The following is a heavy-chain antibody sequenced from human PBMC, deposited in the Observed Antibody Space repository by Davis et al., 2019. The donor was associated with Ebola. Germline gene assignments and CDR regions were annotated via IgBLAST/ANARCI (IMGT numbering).Heavy chain of an antibody. CDR3: ARAYDSSGSLDY. V-gene: IGHV3-53*04. J-gene: IGHJ4*02. Sequence: GESLKISCAASGITVSSNYMSWVRQAPGKGLEWVSVIYSGGSTYYADSVKGRFTISRHNSKNTLYLQMNSLRAEDTAVYYCARAYDSSGSLDYWGQGTLVTVSS. CDR1: GITVSSNY. D-gene: IGHD3-22*01. CDR2: IYSGGST.